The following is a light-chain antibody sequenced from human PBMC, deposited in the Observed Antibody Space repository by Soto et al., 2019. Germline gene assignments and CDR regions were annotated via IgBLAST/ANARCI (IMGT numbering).Light chain of an antibody. J-gene: IGKJ5*01. CDR3: QQYGSSPPIT. CDR2: GAS. Sequence: EIVLTQSPGTLSLSPGARAPLSCRASQSVSSSYLAWYQQNPGQAPRLLIYGASSRATGIPDRFSGSGSGTDFTLTISRLEPEDFAVYYCQQYGSSPPITFGQGTRLEI. CDR1: QSVSSSY. V-gene: IGKV3-20*01.